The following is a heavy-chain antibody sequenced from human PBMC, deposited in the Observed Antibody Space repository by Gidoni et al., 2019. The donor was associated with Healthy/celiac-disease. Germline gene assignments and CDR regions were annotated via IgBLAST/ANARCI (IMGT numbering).Heavy chain of an antibody. D-gene: IGHD2-8*02. Sequence: QVQLVASGGGVVQPGRSLRLSCAASAFTFSSYAMHWVRQAPGKGLEWVAVISYDGSNKYYADSVKGRFTISRDNSKNTLYLQMNSLRAEDTAVYYCARDWALVPRPAAYFDYWGQGTLVTVSS. J-gene: IGHJ4*02. CDR3: ARDWALVPRPAAYFDY. V-gene: IGHV3-30-3*01. CDR2: ISYDGSNK. CDR1: AFTFSSYA.